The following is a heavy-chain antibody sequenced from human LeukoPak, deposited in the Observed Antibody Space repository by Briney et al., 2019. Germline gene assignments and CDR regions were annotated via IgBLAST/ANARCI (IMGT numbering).Heavy chain of an antibody. V-gene: IGHV3-23*01. D-gene: IGHD3-10*01. CDR2: ISGSGGST. CDR1: GFTFSRYE. J-gene: IGHJ4*02. Sequence: PGGSLRLSCAASGFTFSRYEMNWVRQAPGKGLEWVSAISGSGGSTYYADSVKGRFTISRDNSKNTLHLQMNSLRVEDTAVYYCANGDKKRITMVRGVMQPFDYWGQGTLVTVSS. CDR3: ANGDKKRITMVRGVMQPFDY.